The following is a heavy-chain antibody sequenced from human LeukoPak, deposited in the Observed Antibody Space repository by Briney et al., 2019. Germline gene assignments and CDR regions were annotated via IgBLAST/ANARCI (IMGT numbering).Heavy chain of an antibody. Sequence: SETLSLTCTVSGSSISSYYWSWIRQPPGKGLEWIGSIYYSGSTYYNPSLKSRVTISVDTSKNQFSLKLSSVTAADTAVYYCASIAARPENYWGQGTLVTVSS. CDR3: ASIAARPENY. V-gene: IGHV4-39*01. CDR2: IYYSGST. J-gene: IGHJ4*02. D-gene: IGHD6-6*01. CDR1: GSSISSYY.